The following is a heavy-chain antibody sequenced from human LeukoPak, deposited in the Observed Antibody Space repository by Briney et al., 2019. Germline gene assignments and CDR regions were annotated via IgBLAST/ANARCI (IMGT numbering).Heavy chain of an antibody. Sequence: SVRVSCKASGGTFSSYAISWVRQAPGQGLEWMGGIIPIFGTANYAQKFQGRVTITADESTSTAYMELSSLRSEDTAVYYCARGVYHYEISNYYYFDYWGQGTLVTVSS. CDR3: ARGVYHYEISNYYYFDY. CDR1: GGTFSSYA. CDR2: IIPIFGTA. D-gene: IGHD3-22*01. V-gene: IGHV1-69*13. J-gene: IGHJ4*02.